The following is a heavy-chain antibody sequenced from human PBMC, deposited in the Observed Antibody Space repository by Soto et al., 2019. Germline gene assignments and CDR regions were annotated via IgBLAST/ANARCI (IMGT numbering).Heavy chain of an antibody. V-gene: IGHV3-33*01. CDR3: AGYYHSGNYFADY. CDR2: IWYDGSNK. J-gene: IGHJ4*02. D-gene: IGHD3-10*01. Sequence: GGSLRLSCAASGFTFSSYGMHWVRQAPGKGLEWVAVIWYDGSNKYYADSVKGRFTISRDNSKNTLYLQMNSLRADDTAVYYCAGYYHSGNYFADYWGQGTLVTVSS. CDR1: GFTFSSYG.